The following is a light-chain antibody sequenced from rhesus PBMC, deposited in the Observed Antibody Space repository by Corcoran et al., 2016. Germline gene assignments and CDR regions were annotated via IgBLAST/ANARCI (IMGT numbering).Light chain of an antibody. CDR2: AAS. CDR3: QHGYGVLVS. CDR1: QAISNN. Sequence: DIQVTQSPSSLSASVGDTVTITCQASQAISNNLAWYQQKPGNVPKLLIYAASTLQTGVPSRFSVSGSGTDFTLTISSLQPEDFATDYCQHGYGVLVSFGQGTKVEIK. J-gene: IGKJ2*01. V-gene: IGKV1-25*02.